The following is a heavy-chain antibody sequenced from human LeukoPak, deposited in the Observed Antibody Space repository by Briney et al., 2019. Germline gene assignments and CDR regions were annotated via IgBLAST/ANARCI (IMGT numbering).Heavy chain of an antibody. CDR3: VVAGTTFHYLDY. J-gene: IGHJ4*02. Sequence: GASVKVSCKASGYTFTDYYMHWVRQAPGQGLEWMGWINPNSGGTSYAQRFQGRVTMTRDTSSSTAYMEVNSLRSDDTAVYYCVVAGTTFHYLDYWGQGSLVTVSS. D-gene: IGHD6-19*01. CDR2: INPNSGGT. CDR1: GYTFTDYY. V-gene: IGHV1-2*02.